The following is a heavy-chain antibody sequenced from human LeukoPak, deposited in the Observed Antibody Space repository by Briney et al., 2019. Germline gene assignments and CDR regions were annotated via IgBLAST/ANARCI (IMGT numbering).Heavy chain of an antibody. Sequence: GGSLRLSCAASGFTVSSNYMSWVRQPPGKGLEWVSVIYSGGSTYYADSVKGRFTISRDNSKNPLYLQMNSLRAEDTAVYYCARDSGGHYYGSGYYMDVWGKGTTVTISS. CDR2: IYSGGST. CDR1: GFTVSSNY. CDR3: ARDSGGHYYGSGYYMDV. D-gene: IGHD3-10*01. V-gene: IGHV3-53*01. J-gene: IGHJ6*03.